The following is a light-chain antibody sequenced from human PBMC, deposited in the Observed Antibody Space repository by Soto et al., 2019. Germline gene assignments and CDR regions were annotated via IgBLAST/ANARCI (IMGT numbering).Light chain of an antibody. V-gene: IGLV2-23*01. CDR1: SSDVGNYNL. Sequence: QSALTQPASVSGSPGQSITISCTGTSSDVGNYNLVSWYQQHPGKAPKLMIYEDIERPSGVSDRFSGSKSGNTASLTISGLQDEDEADYYCCSDARSNFVFGTGTKLTVL. J-gene: IGLJ1*01. CDR2: EDI. CDR3: CSDARSNFV.